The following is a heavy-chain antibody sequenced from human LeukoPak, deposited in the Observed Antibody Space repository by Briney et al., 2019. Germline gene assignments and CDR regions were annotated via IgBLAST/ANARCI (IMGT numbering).Heavy chain of an antibody. V-gene: IGHV3-30-3*01. Sequence: GRSLRSSCAASGFTFSSYAMHWVRQAPGKGLEWVAVISYDGSNKYYADSVKGRFTISRDNSKNTLYLQMNSLRAEDTAVYYCARESSGWYYFDYWGQGTLVTVSS. CDR1: GFTFSSYA. J-gene: IGHJ4*02. D-gene: IGHD6-19*01. CDR2: ISYDGSNK. CDR3: ARESSGWYYFDY.